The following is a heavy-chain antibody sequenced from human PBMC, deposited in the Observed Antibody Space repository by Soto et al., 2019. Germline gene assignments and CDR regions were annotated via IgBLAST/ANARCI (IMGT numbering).Heavy chain of an antibody. CDR2: IYSGGST. D-gene: IGHD4-17*01. Sequence: PGGSLRLSFAAPGFTVSSNYMGWVRQAPGKGLEWVSVIYSGGSTYYADSVKGRFTISRDNSKNTLYLQMNSLRAEDTAVYYCARENNYGDYDYWGQGTLVTVSS. V-gene: IGHV3-66*01. CDR3: ARENNYGDYDY. J-gene: IGHJ4*02. CDR1: GFTVSSNY.